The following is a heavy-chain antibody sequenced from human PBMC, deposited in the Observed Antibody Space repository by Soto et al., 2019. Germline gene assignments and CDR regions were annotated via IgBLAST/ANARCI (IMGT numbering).Heavy chain of an antibody. CDR3: ARDPTAYYDSSGYQPSFDY. CDR1: GYTFTSYY. V-gene: IGHV1-46*01. CDR2: INPSGGST. Sequence: GASVKVSCKASGYTFTSYYMHWVRQAPGQGLEWMGIINPSGGSTSYAQKFQGRVTMTRDTSTSTVYMELSSLRSEDTAVYYCARDPTAYYDSSGYQPSFDYWGKGTLVTVSS. J-gene: IGHJ4*02. D-gene: IGHD3-22*01.